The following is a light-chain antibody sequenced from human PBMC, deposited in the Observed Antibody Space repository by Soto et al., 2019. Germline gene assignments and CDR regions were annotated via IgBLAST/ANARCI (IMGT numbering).Light chain of an antibody. J-gene: IGLJ1*01. V-gene: IGLV2-14*01. Sequence: QSVLTQPASVSGSPGQSITISCTGTSSDVGYYNYVSWYQQHPGKAPKLMIYEVSNRPSGVSNRFSGSKSGNTASLTISGLQAEDEADYYCSSYTSSSTLDFGTGTKVTVL. CDR1: SSDVGYYNY. CDR2: EVS. CDR3: SSYTSSSTLD.